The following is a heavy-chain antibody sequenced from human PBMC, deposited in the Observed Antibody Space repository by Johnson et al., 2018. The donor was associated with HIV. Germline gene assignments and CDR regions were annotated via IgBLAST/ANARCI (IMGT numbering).Heavy chain of an antibody. CDR2: ARNEANSYTI. CDR1: GFTFSDYF. Sequence: VQLVESGGGLVQPGGSLRLSCDTSGFTFSDYFIDWVRQAPGRGLEWLGRARNEANSYTIEYAASVRGRFSISRVHSKNSVFLQMNSLKTEDTAVYYCARGYGVYATSFDVWGQGTVVAVSS. J-gene: IGHJ3*01. D-gene: IGHD5/OR15-5a*01. CDR3: ARGYGVYATSFDV. V-gene: IGHV3-72*01.